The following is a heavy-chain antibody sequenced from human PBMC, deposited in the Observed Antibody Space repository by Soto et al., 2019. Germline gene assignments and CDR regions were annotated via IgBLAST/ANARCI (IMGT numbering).Heavy chain of an antibody. J-gene: IGHJ6*02. CDR2: IYYSGST. V-gene: IGHV4-59*01. CDR3: ARGPLYSSGWYVNYYYGMDV. CDR1: GGSISSYY. D-gene: IGHD6-19*01. Sequence: PSETLSLTCTVSGGSISSYYWSWIRQPPGKGLEWIGYIYYSGSTNYNPSLKSRVTISVDTSKNQFSLKLSSVTAADTAVYYCARGPLYSSGWYVNYYYGMDVWVQGTTVTVSS.